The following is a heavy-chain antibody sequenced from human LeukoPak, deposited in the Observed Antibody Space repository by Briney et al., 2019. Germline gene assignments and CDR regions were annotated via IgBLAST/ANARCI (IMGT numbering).Heavy chain of an antibody. V-gene: IGHV3-30*01. CDR2: ISYDGSNK. J-gene: IGHJ4*02. CDR3: ARDGAARPTFFDY. D-gene: IGHD6-6*01. Sequence: PGRSLRLSCAASGFSFSSYAMHWVRQAPGKGLEWVAVISYDGSNKYYADSVKGRFTISRDNSKNTLYLQMNSLRAEDTAVYYCARDGAARPTFFDYWGQGTLVTVSS. CDR1: GFSFSSYA.